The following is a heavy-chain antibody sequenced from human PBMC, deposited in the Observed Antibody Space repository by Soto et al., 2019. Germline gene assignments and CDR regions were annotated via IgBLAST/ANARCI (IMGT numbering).Heavy chain of an antibody. CDR1: GFSLSTSGVG. CDR2: IYWDDDK. Sequence: QITLKESGPTLVKATQTLTLTCTFSGFSLSTSGVGVGWIRQPPGKALEWLALIYWDDDKRYSQSLKSRLTITKDTSKNQVVLIMTNMDPVDTATYYCAHTQLNYYGSGTYYFDYWGQGTLVTVSS. D-gene: IGHD3-10*01. CDR3: AHTQLNYYGSGTYYFDY. J-gene: IGHJ4*02. V-gene: IGHV2-5*02.